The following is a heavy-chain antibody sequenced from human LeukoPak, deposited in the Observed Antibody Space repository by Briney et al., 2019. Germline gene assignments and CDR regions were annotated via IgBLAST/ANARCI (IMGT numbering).Heavy chain of an antibody. V-gene: IGHV4-59*01. CDR3: ARDLGGIYFDY. Sequence: PSETLSLTCTVSDASISSYYWSWIRQPPGKGLEWIGSIHFSGSTNYNPSLRSRVTISVDTSKNQLSLKLSSVTAADTAVYYCARDLGGIYFDYWGQGTRVTVSS. CDR1: DASISSYY. D-gene: IGHD1-26*01. CDR2: IHFSGST. J-gene: IGHJ4*02.